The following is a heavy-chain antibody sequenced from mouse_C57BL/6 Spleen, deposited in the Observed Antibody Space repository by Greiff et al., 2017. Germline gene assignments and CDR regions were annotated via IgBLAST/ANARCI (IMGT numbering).Heavy chain of an antibody. J-gene: IGHJ2*01. V-gene: IGHV1-5*01. Sequence: VQLQQSGTVLARPGASVKMSFKTSGYTFTSYWMHWVKQRPGQGLAWIGAIYPGNSDTSYNQQFKGKAKLTAVTSASTAYMELSSLTNDDSAVYYCTRGDYSNYFDYWGQGTTLTVSS. CDR2: IYPGNSDT. CDR3: TRGDYSNYFDY. D-gene: IGHD2-5*01. CDR1: GYTFTSYW.